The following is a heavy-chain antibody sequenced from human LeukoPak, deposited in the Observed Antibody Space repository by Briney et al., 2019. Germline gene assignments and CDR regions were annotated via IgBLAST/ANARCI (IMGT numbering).Heavy chain of an antibody. CDR2: ISYDGSNK. J-gene: IGHJ4*02. D-gene: IGHD2-15*01. V-gene: IGHV3-30-3*01. Sequence: GGSLRLSCAASGFTFSSYAMHWVRQAPGKGLEWVAVISYDGSNKYYADSVKGRFTISRDNSKNTLYLQMNSLRAEDTAVYYCARVKGYCSGGSCYAVYFDYWGQRTLVTVSS. CDR1: GFTFSSYA. CDR3: ARVKGYCSGGSCYAVYFDY.